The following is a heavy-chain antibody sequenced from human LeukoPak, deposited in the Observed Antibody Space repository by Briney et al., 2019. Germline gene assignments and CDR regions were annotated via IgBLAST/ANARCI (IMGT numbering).Heavy chain of an antibody. J-gene: IGHJ4*02. CDR3: AKGGYCSGGSCYLAAFDY. V-gene: IGHV3-23*01. D-gene: IGHD2-15*01. CDR2: ISGSGGST. CDR1: GLTFSSYA. Sequence: GGSLRLSCAASGLTFSSYAMSWVRQAPGKGLEWVSAISGSGGSTYYADSVKGRFTISRDNSKNTLYLQMNSLRAEDTAVYYCAKGGYCSGGSCYLAAFDYWGQGTPVTVSS.